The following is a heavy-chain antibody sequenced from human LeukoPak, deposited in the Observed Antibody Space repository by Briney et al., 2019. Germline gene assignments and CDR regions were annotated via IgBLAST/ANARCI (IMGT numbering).Heavy chain of an antibody. J-gene: IGHJ4*02. CDR2: ISFNGSNK. V-gene: IGHV3-30*18. Sequence: GGSLRLSCAASGFTFSSYGMHWVRQAPGKGLEWVAVISFNGSNKYYADSVKGRFTISRDNSRNTLYLKMNSLRPEDTAVYYCAKGGYSSGYYFDYWGQGTLVTVSS. CDR3: AKGGYSSGYYFDY. CDR1: GFTFSSYG. D-gene: IGHD5-18*01.